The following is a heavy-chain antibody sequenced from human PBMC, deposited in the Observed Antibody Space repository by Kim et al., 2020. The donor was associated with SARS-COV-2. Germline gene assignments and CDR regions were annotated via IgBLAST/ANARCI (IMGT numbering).Heavy chain of an antibody. Sequence: ASVKVSCKASGYTFTSYYMHWVRQAPGQGLEWMGIINPSGGSTSYAQKFQGRVTMTRDTSTSTVYMELSSLRSEDTAVYYCARERTLRKQGRSYYDFWTQLLGGMDVWGQGTTVTVSS. CDR1: GYTFTSYY. D-gene: IGHD3-3*01. CDR2: INPSGGST. V-gene: IGHV1-46*01. J-gene: IGHJ6*02. CDR3: ARERTLRKQGRSYYDFWTQLLGGMDV.